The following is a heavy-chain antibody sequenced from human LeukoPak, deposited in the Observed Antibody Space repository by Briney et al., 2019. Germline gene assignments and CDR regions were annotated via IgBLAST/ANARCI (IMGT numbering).Heavy chain of an antibody. D-gene: IGHD6-6*01. CDR2: ISYDGSNK. CDR1: GFTFSSYA. CDR3: AGGSSSSAYPFDY. J-gene: IGHJ4*02. V-gene: IGHV3-30-3*01. Sequence: GRSLRLSCAASGFTFSSYAMHWVRQAPGKGLEWVAVISYDGSNKYYADSVKGRFTISRDNSKNTLYLQMNSLRAEDTAVYYCAGGSSSSAYPFDYWGQGTLVTVSS.